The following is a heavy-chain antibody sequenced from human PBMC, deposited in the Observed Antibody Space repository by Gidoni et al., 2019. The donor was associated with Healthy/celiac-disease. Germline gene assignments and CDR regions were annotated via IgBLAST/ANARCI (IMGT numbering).Heavy chain of an antibody. V-gene: IGHV4-39*01. CDR1: GGSISSSSYY. CDR2: IYYSGST. Sequence: QLQLQESGPGLVKPSETLSLTCTVSGGSISSSSYYWGWIRQPPGKGLEWIGSIYYSGSTYYNPSLKSRVTISVDTSKNQFSLKLSSVTAADTAVYYCARLYGSGWTYYYYYYGMDVWGQGTTVTVSS. D-gene: IGHD6-19*01. CDR3: ARLYGSGWTYYYYYYGMDV. J-gene: IGHJ6*02.